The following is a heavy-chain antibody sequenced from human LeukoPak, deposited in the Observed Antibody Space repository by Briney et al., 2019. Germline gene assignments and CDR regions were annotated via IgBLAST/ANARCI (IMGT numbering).Heavy chain of an antibody. CDR3: AREGYSYGPSYFDY. CDR2: IYYSGST. D-gene: IGHD5-18*01. J-gene: IGHJ4*02. Sequence: PSETLSLTCDVSGGFISSGTHYWTWIRQPPGKGLEWIGYIYYSGSTNYNPSLKSRVTISVDTSKNQFSLKLSSVTAADTAVYYCAREGYSYGPSYFDYWGQGTLVTVSS. V-gene: IGHV4-61*01. CDR1: GGFISSGTHY.